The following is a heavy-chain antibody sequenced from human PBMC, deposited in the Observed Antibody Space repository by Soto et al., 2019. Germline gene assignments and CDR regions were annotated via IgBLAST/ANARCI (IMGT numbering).Heavy chain of an antibody. CDR1: GEALGSGQSY. J-gene: IGHJ6*04. CDR3: GRGRSERAGISFGRRMDV. V-gene: IGHV4-61*01. Sequence: QVQLQESAPGLVKSSETLSLICFVSGEALGSGQSYWHWIRQAPGKGLEWIGQTFVTGATKYSAALKSQITMSVDTSKRQISLTLTSVSAADAATYFCGRGRSERAGISFGRRMDVGGKGPTVTVSS. CDR2: TFVTGAT. D-gene: IGHD3-16*01.